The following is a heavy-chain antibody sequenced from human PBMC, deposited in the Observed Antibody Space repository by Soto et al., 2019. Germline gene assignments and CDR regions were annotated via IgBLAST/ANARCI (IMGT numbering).Heavy chain of an antibody. CDR2: ISGYNGET. J-gene: IGHJ5*02. CDR1: GYTFTSYG. V-gene: IGHV1-18*04. CDR3: ARSKWDVPSDS. Sequence: QVQLVQSGAEVKKPGASVKVSCKTSGYTFTSYGVNWVRQAPGQGLEWMGWISGYNGETYFAQEVQVRATMRKDADTNTASLEVRNLRSDDSAIYYCARSKWDVPSDSWGQGTLVRVSP. D-gene: IGHD1-26*01.